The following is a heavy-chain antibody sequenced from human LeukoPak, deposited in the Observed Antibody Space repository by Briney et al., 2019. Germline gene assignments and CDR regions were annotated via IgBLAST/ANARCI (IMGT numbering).Heavy chain of an antibody. CDR3: ARAVGIAAAGRPNWFDP. Sequence: SETLSLTCTVSGGSISSGGYYWSWIRQPPGKGLEWIGYIYHSGSTYYNPSLKSRVTISVDTSKNQFSLKLSSVTAADTAVYYCARAVGIAAAGRPNWFDPWGQGTLVTVSS. CDR2: IYHSGST. CDR1: GGSISSGGYY. D-gene: IGHD6-13*01. V-gene: IGHV4-30-2*01. J-gene: IGHJ5*02.